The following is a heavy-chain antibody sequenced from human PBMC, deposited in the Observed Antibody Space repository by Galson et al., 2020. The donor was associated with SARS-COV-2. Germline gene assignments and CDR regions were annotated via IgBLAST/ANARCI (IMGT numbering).Heavy chain of an antibody. CDR1: GFNFKNYY. J-gene: IGHJ4*02. Sequence: GGPLRLPCADAGFNFKNYYMSWIRQAPGKGLQWISYISGDGTFIYHTDSVRGRFTISRDNAKKSLYLQMNSLRAEDTALYSCARGYTAVDYWGQGTQVSVSP. V-gene: IGHV3-11*01. CDR2: ISGDGTFI. CDR3: ARGYTAVDY. D-gene: IGHD5-18*01.